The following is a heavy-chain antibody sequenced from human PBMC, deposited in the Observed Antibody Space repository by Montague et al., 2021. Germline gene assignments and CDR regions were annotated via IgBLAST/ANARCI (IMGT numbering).Heavy chain of an antibody. Sequence: SETLSLTCTVPGDSITGYYWSWIRLPPGKGLEWIGYVYSSGSTSYNPSLKSRVIISVESAKNQISLTLNSATAADTAVYYCARGHGYDSSWFYWGQGTLIFVSA. CDR3: ARGHGYDSSWFY. J-gene: IGHJ4*02. CDR1: GDSITGYY. D-gene: IGHD6-13*01. CDR2: VYSSGST. V-gene: IGHV4-59*12.